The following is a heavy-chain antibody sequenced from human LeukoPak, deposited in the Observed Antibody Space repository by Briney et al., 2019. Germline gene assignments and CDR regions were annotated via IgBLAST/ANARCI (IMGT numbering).Heavy chain of an antibody. CDR3: ARRSSIATRLFDF. Sequence: GESLKISCKGSGYSFTSHLIGWVRQLAGIGLEWMGIIYPGDSDTKYSPSFQGQVTISADKSITTTYLQWSSLKASDTAIYYCARRSSIATRLFDFWGQGTLVTVSS. CDR2: IYPGDSDT. J-gene: IGHJ4*02. CDR1: GYSFTSHL. V-gene: IGHV5-51*01. D-gene: IGHD6-6*01.